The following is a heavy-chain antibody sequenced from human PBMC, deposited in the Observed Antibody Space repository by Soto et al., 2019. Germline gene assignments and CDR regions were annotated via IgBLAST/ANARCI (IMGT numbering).Heavy chain of an antibody. CDR2: INGGNGNT. J-gene: IGHJ4*02. CDR3: ATIAAAGAPDY. D-gene: IGHD6-25*01. Sequence: QVPLVQSGAEVKRPGASVKVSCKASGYSFTNYAFHWVRQAPGHGLEWMGWINGGNGNTKYSQNFQDRVTITRDTSASTAYVELSSLRSEDTAVYYCATIAAAGAPDYWGQGTLVTVSS. V-gene: IGHV1-3*01. CDR1: GYSFTNYA.